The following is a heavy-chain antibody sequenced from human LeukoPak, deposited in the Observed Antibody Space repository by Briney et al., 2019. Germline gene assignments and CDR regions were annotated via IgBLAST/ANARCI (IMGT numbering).Heavy chain of an antibody. Sequence: SETLSLTCTVSGGSISSYYWSWIRQPPGKGLEWIGYIYYSGSTNYIPSLKSGVTISVDTSKNQFSLKVSSVTAADTAVYYCARELRFLEWLLSPGPSNAFDIWGQGTMVTVSS. CDR2: IYYSGST. CDR3: ARELRFLEWLLSPGPSNAFDI. D-gene: IGHD3-3*01. CDR1: GGSISSYY. V-gene: IGHV4-59*01. J-gene: IGHJ3*02.